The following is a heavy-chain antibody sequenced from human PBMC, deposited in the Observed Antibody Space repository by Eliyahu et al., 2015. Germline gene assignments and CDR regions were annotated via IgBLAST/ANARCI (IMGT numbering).Heavy chain of an antibody. Sequence: VQLVESGGGLVQPGGSLXLSCSASGFXFPXFXXYWVRRTPGKGXLWVARMNPDGTTRNYADSVEGRFTISRDNARNTLFLQMNSLTPEDTAVYYCAKDLTWNALDLWGHGTMVTVSS. V-gene: IGHV3-74*01. CDR2: MNPDGTTR. CDR1: GFXFPXFX. D-gene: IGHD3-9*01. J-gene: IGHJ3*01. CDR3: AKDLTWNALDL.